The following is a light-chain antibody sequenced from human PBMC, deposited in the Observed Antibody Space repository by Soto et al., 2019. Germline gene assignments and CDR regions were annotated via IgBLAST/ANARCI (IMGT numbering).Light chain of an antibody. V-gene: IGKV3-20*01. CDR1: QSISSNY. J-gene: IGKJ1*01. Sequence: EIVLTQSPGTLSLSPGERATLSCRASQSISSNYLVWYQQKTGQAPRLLIYGASSRATGIPERFSGSGSGTAFTITISRLEPEDFAVYYCQQYGSPPQTFGQGTKVEIK. CDR2: GAS. CDR3: QQYGSPPQT.